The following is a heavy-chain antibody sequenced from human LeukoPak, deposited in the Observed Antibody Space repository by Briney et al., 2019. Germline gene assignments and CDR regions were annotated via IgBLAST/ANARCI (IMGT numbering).Heavy chain of an antibody. CDR2: IYYSGST. J-gene: IGHJ3*02. D-gene: IGHD3-22*01. CDR3: ARWYYYDSSGSYAFDI. Sequence: PSETLSLTCTVSGGSISSYYWSWIRQPPGKGLEWIGYIYYSGSTNYNPSLKSRVTISVDTSKNQFSLKLSSVTAADTAVYYCARWYYYDSSGSYAFDIWGQGTMVTVSS. V-gene: IGHV4-59*01. CDR1: GGSISSYY.